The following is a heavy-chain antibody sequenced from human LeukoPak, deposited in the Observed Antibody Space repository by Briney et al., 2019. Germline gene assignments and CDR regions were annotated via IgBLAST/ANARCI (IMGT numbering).Heavy chain of an antibody. CDR2: VDHTGST. D-gene: IGHD6-13*01. J-gene: IGHJ4*02. V-gene: IGHV4-59*01. CDR3: ARLLHPQSTSWFIDY. Sequence: PSETLSLTCSVSDDSITMYYWTWIRQPPGKGLEWIGYVDHTGSTNFNPSLNGRVSISRDTTKNLFSLRLRSVTAADTAVYYCARLLHPQSTSWFIDYWGQGALVTVSS. CDR1: DDSITMYY.